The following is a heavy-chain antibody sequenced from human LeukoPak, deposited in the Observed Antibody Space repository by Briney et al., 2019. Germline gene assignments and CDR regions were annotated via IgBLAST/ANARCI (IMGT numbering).Heavy chain of an antibody. CDR3: ARSHDHLWGNYPDY. CDR1: GGSIDSTNW. J-gene: IGHJ4*02. Sequence: SETLSLTCDVSGGSIDSTNWWNWVRQPPGKGLEWIGEIHHDGGINYNPSLKSRVTLSVDKSKNQFSLRLNSVTAADTAMYYCARSHDHLWGNYPDYWGQGTLVTVSS. V-gene: IGHV4/OR15-8*01. D-gene: IGHD3-16*02. CDR2: IHHDGGI.